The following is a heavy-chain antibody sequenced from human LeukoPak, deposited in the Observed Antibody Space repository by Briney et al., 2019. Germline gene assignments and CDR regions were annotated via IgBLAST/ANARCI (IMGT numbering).Heavy chain of an antibody. V-gene: IGHV4-39*02. CDR3: ARDRLHYGEYEKTFDY. D-gene: IGHD4-17*01. CDR1: GGSISSSNYY. J-gene: IGHJ4*02. Sequence: SETLSLTCTVSGGSISSSNYYWGWIRQPPGKGLEWIASIHYSETTYYNPSLKSRVTISVDTSKNHFSLKLSSVTAADTAVYYCARDRLHYGEYEKTFDYWGQGTLVSVSS. CDR2: IHYSETT.